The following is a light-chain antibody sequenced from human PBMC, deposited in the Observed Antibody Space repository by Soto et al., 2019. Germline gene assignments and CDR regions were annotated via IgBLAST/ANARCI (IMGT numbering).Light chain of an antibody. CDR1: QSISSNF. CDR3: QQYGGSPRT. CDR2: GAS. V-gene: IGKV3-20*01. Sequence: EIVLTQSPGTLSLYPGEGATLSCRASQSISSNFLAWYQQKRGQAPRLLIHGASNRATGIPDRFSGSGSGTDFTLTITRLEPEDFAVYYCQQYGGSPRTFGQGTKVDI. J-gene: IGKJ1*01.